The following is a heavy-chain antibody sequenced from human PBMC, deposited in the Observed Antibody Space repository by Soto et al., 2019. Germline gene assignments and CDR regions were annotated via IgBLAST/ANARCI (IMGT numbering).Heavy chain of an antibody. D-gene: IGHD2-21*02. V-gene: IGHV1-46*01. J-gene: IGHJ1*01. Sequence: GASVKVSCKASGYTFTSYYMHWVRQAPGQGLEWMGIINPSGGSTSYAQKFQGRVTMTRDTSTSTVYMELSSLRSEDTAVYYCARDTYCGGDCYSRYFQHWGQGTLVTVSS. CDR3: ARDTYCGGDCYSRYFQH. CDR1: GYTFTSYY. CDR2: INPSGGST.